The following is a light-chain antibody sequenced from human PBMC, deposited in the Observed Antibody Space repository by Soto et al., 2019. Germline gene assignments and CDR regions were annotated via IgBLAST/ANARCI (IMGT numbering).Light chain of an antibody. CDR1: QSLVYSDGNTY. Sequence: DVVMTQSPLSLPVTLGQPASTSCRSSQSLVYSDGNTYLNWFQQRPGQSPRRLIYKVSNRDSGVPDRFSGSGSSTDFTLKISRVEAEDVGLYYCIQGTHWRALTFGGGTKVEIK. CDR3: IQGTHWRALT. CDR2: KVS. V-gene: IGKV2-30*01. J-gene: IGKJ4*01.